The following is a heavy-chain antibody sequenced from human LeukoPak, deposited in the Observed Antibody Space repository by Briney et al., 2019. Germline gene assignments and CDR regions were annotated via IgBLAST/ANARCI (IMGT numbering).Heavy chain of an antibody. D-gene: IGHD3/OR15-3a*01. Sequence: PGGSLRLSCVGSGFIFSNYAMNWVRQAPGKGLEWVSTISAAGDVTYHADSVKGRFTISRDNSKNKLFMQMNSLRAEDTAVYYCAKKRGGTGDYFDYWGQGTLVTVSS. V-gene: IGHV3-23*01. CDR3: AKKRGGTGDYFDY. CDR1: GFIFSNYA. CDR2: ISAAGDVT. J-gene: IGHJ4*02.